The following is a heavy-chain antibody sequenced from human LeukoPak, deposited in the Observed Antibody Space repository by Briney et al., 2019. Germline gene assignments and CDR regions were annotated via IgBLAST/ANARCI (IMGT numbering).Heavy chain of an antibody. J-gene: IGHJ4*02. V-gene: IGHV3-30*14. D-gene: IGHD3-22*01. Sequence: GGSLRLSCAASGFTFSNYAMSWVRQTPDRVLEWVASISYDGKKDFYADSVQGRFTISRDASKNTLSLQMNSLRADDTAVYYCARKTDSSGSGDYWGQGTLVTVSS. CDR3: ARKTDSSGSGDY. CDR1: GFTFSNYA. CDR2: ISYDGKKD.